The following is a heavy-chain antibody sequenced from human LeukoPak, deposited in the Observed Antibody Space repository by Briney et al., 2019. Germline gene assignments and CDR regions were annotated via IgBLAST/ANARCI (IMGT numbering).Heavy chain of an antibody. V-gene: IGHV6-1*01. CDR1: GDSVSSNSAA. J-gene: IGHJ4*02. D-gene: IGHD3-22*01. CDR2: TYYRSKWYS. CDR3: ARGFADSSGYLLSYFDY. Sequence: SQTLSLTCAISGDSVSSNSAAWNWIRQSPSRGLEWLGTTYYRSKWYSDYAGSVKSRITINPDTSKNQFSLQLNSVTPEDTAVYYCARGFADSSGYLLSYFDYWGQGTLVTVSS.